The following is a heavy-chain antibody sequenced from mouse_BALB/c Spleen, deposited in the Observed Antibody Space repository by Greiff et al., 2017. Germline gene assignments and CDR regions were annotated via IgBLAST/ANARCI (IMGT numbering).Heavy chain of an antibody. V-gene: IGHV3-2*02. D-gene: IGHD4-1*02. CDR1: GYSITSDYA. J-gene: IGHJ3*01. CDR2: ISYSGST. CDR3: AQLGEGFAY. Sequence: EVHLVESGPGLVKPSQSLSLTCTVTGYSITSDYAWNWIRQFPGNKLEWMGYISYSGSTSYNPSLKSRISITRDTSKNQFFLQLNSVTTEDTATYYCAQLGEGFAYWGQGTLVTVSA.